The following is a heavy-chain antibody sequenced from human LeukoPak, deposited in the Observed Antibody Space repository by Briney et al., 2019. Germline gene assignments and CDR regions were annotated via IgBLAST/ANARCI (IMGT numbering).Heavy chain of an antibody. CDR2: ISYDGSNK. CDR1: GFTFSSYG. Sequence: GRSLRLSCAASGFTFSSYGMHWVRQAPGKGLEWVAVISYDGSNKYYADSVKGRFTISRDNSKNTLYLQMNSLRDEDTAVYYCVRPSRWLTLDSWGQGTLVTVSS. D-gene: IGHD6-19*01. CDR3: VRPSRWLTLDS. J-gene: IGHJ4*02. V-gene: IGHV3-30*03.